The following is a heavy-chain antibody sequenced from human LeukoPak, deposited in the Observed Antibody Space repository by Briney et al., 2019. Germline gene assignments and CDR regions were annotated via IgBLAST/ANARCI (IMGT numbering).Heavy chain of an antibody. V-gene: IGHV4-39*01. CDR2: IYYTGST. J-gene: IGHJ4*02. Sequence: SETLSLTCTVSGDSISNSNYYWGWFRQPPGKGLEWIGSIYYTGSTHYNPSLKSRVTISVGTSKNQFSLKLSSVTAADTAVFYCARRLGSAWYFDYWGQGTLVTVSS. CDR3: ARRLGSAWYFDY. CDR1: GDSISNSNYY. D-gene: IGHD6-25*01.